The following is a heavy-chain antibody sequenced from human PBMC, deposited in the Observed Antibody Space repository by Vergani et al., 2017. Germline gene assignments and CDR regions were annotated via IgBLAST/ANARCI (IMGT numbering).Heavy chain of an antibody. Sequence: QVQLQQWGAGLLKPSETLSLTCAVYGGSFSGYYWSWIRQPPGKGLGWFGEINHSGSTNYNPTLKSRVTKSVDTSKNQFSLKLSSVTAADTAVYYCARGAQYCSSTSCYTSPLDYWGQGTLVTVSS. CDR3: ARGAQYCSSTSCYTSPLDY. V-gene: IGHV4-34*01. CDR2: INHSGST. J-gene: IGHJ4*02. CDR1: GGSFSGYY. D-gene: IGHD2-2*02.